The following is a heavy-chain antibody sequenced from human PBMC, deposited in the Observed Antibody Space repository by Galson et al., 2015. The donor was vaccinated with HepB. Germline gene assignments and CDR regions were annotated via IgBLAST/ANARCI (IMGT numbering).Heavy chain of an antibody. J-gene: IGHJ2*01. Sequence: SVKVSCKASGYTFTSYNMHWVRQAPGQGLEWMARINPSGGSTSYAQKFQGRVTMTRDTSTSTVYMELSSLRSEDTAVYYCTRGVTVYYDSSGYEDWYFDLWGRGTLVTVSS. CDR1: GYTFTSYN. D-gene: IGHD3-22*01. CDR3: TRGVTVYYDSSGYEDWYFDL. CDR2: INPSGGST. V-gene: IGHV1-46*03.